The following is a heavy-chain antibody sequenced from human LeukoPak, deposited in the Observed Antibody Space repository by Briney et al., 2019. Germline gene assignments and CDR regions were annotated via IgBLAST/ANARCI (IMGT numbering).Heavy chain of an antibody. J-gene: IGHJ4*02. Sequence: GDSVKVSCKASGYAFSGHHMHWVRQAPGQGLEWMGWILPNSGGTHYGQKFQGRVTMTGDTSINTAYIELTRLTSDDTAVYYCSRDGPSGSNMASDYWGQGTLVTVCS. D-gene: IGHD1-26*01. CDR1: GYAFSGHH. V-gene: IGHV1-2*02. CDR2: ILPNSGGT. CDR3: SRDGPSGSNMASDY.